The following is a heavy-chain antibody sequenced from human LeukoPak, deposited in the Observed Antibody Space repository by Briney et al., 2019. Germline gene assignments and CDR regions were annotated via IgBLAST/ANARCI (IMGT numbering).Heavy chain of an antibody. CDR1: GGSISSGSYY. Sequence: SQTLSLTCTVSGGSISSGSYYWNWIRQPPGRGLEGIGNIYYSGSTNYNPSLQSRVTMSLDTSKKQFSLKLSSVTAADTAVYYCAGHPLDYYYYYMDVWGKGTTVTVSS. CDR2: IYYSGST. J-gene: IGHJ6*03. CDR3: AGHPLDYYYYYMDV. V-gene: IGHV4-61*09.